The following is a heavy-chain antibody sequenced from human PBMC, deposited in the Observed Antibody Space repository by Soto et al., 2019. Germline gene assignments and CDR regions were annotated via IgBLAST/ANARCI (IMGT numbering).Heavy chain of an antibody. CDR2: IFYSGST. V-gene: IGHV4-39*01. Sequence: QLQLLESGPGLVKASETLSLTCNVSGGSISTSRSYWAWIRQPPGKGLEWLANIFYSGSTYYNPSLASRGTVSVDTSKNEFPLKLRSVTAADTAVYYCARQPTTGDTDLWFDPWGQGTLVTVSS. J-gene: IGHJ5*02. CDR3: ARQPTTGDTDLWFDP. CDR1: GGSISTSRSY. D-gene: IGHD2-21*01.